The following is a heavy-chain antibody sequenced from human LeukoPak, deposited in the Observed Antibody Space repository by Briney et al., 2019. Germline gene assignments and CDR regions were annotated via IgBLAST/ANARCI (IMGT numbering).Heavy chain of an antibody. J-gene: IGHJ1*01. V-gene: IGHV1-2*02. CDR2: INPNSGGT. CDR3: ASHYYDSSGYYYDQKYFQH. CDR1: GYTFTGYY. D-gene: IGHD3-22*01. Sequence: ASVKVSCKASGYTFTGYYMHWVRQAPGQGLEWMGWINPNSGGTNYAQKFQGRVTMTRDTSISTAYMGLSRLRSDDTAVYYCASHYYDSSGYYYDQKYFQHWGQGTLVTVSS.